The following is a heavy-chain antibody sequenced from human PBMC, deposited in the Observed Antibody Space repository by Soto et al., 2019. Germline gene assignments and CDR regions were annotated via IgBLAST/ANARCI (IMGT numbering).Heavy chain of an antibody. D-gene: IGHD3-3*01. Sequence: SLRLSCAASGFTFSSYSMNWVRQAPGKGLEWVSSISSSSSYIYYADSVKGRFTISRDNAKNSLYLQMNSLRAEDTAVYYCARDGYDFWSGPTGTYYGMDVWGQGTTVTVSS. CDR3: ARDGYDFWSGPTGTYYGMDV. CDR1: GFTFSSYS. V-gene: IGHV3-21*01. J-gene: IGHJ6*02. CDR2: ISSSSSYI.